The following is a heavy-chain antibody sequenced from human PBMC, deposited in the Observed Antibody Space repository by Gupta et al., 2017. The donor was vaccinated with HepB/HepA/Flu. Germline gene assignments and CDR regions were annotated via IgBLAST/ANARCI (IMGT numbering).Heavy chain of an antibody. CDR3: AREYQGPSSANLPH. V-gene: IGHV1-69*06. CDR2: IIPIFGTA. J-gene: IGHJ4*02. CDR1: GGPFSSYA. D-gene: IGHD2-15*01. Sequence: QVQLVQSGAEVKKPGSSVKVSCKASGGPFSSYAISWVRQAPGQGLEWMGGIIPIFGTANYAQKFQSRVTITAEKSTSTAYMELSSLRSEDTAVYYCAREYQGPSSANLPHWGQGTLVTVSS.